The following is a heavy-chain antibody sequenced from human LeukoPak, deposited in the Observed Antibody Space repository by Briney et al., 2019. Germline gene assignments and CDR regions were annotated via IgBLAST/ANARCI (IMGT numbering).Heavy chain of an antibody. D-gene: IGHD5-18*01. CDR1: GGSTSSSSYY. Sequence: PSETLSLTCTVSGGSTSSSSYYWGWIRQPPGKGLEWIGSIYYSGSTYYNPSLKSRVTISVDTSKNQFSLKLSSVTAADTAVYYCARQGGYSYGYVGYWGQGTLVTVSS. V-gene: IGHV4-39*01. CDR2: IYYSGST. CDR3: ARQGGYSYGYVGY. J-gene: IGHJ4*02.